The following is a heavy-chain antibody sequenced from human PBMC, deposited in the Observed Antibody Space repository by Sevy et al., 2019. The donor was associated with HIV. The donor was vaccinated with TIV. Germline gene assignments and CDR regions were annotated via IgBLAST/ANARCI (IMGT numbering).Heavy chain of an antibody. CDR1: GFTFSSYE. J-gene: IGHJ6*02. V-gene: IGHV3-48*03. Sequence: GGSLRLSCAASGFTFSSYEMNWVRQAPGKGLEWVSYISSSGSTIYYADSVKGRFTISGDNAKNSLYLQMNSLRAEDTAVYYCAREQSFGAFGEGLLYYYGMDVWGQGTTVTVSS. D-gene: IGHD3-10*01. CDR3: AREQSFGAFGEGLLYYYGMDV. CDR2: ISSSGSTI.